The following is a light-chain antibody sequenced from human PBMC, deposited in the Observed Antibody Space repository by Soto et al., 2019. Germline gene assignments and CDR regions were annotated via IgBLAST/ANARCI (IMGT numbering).Light chain of an antibody. Sequence: IVMTQSPATLSVSPGERATLSCRASQSVSSNLAWYQQKPGQAPRLLIYGASTRATGIPARFSGSGSGTEFTLTISRLEPEDFAVYSCQQYGSPPTTFGQGTRLEI. CDR1: QSVSSN. CDR2: GAS. J-gene: IGKJ5*01. CDR3: QQYGSPPTT. V-gene: IGKV3-15*01.